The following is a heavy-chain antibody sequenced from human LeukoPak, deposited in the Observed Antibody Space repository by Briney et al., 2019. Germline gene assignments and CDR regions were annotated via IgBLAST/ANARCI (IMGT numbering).Heavy chain of an antibody. J-gene: IGHJ4*02. D-gene: IGHD1/OR15-1a*01. CDR3: AKEGTASKPLDLDH. CDR2: IRYDGSDK. CDR1: GFTFTDYG. Sequence: GGSLRLSCAASGFTFTDYGMHWVRQAPGKGLEWVSFIRYDGSDKYYADSVKGRFTISRDNSKNTLYLQMNSLTSEDTAVYYCAKEGTASKPLDLDHWGQGILVTVSS. V-gene: IGHV3-30*02.